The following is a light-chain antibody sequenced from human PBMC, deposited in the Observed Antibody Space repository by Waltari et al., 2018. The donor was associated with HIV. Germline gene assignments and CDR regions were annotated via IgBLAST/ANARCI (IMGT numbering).Light chain of an antibody. V-gene: IGKV3D-15*01. CDR2: GAS. CDR3: QQYADWPFT. J-gene: IGKJ4*01. Sequence: EIVLTQSPATLSVSPGEGATLSCRASQTVTSDLAWYQQKPGQAPRLLFYGASTRATGIPIRVSGSGSGTDFTLTISSLQAEDLAVYYCQQYADWPFTFGGGTKVEI. CDR1: QTVTSD.